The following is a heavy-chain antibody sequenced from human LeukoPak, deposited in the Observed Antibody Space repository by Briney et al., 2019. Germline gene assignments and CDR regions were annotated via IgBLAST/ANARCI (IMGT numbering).Heavy chain of an antibody. CDR1: GGSISSGSYY. CDR3: AREKVGYCSGGSCYYNHYYYYGMDV. D-gene: IGHD2-15*01. V-gene: IGHV4-61*02. Sequence: PSETLSLTCTVSGGSISSGSYYWSWIRQPAGKGLEWIGRIYTSGSTNYNPSLKSRVTISVDTPKNQFSLKLSSVTAADTAVYYCAREKVGYCSGGSCYYNHYYYYGMDVWGQGTTVTVSS. J-gene: IGHJ6*02. CDR2: IYTSGST.